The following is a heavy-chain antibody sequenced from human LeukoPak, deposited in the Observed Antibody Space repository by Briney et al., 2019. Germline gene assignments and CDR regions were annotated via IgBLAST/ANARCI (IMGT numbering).Heavy chain of an antibody. Sequence: SETLSLTCAVYGGSFSGYYWSWIRQPPGKGLEWIGEINDSGSTNYNPSLKSRVTISVDTSKNQFSLKLSSVTAADTAVYYCASTPNGVAAIYFDYWGQGTLVTVSS. CDR2: INDSGST. J-gene: IGHJ4*02. D-gene: IGHD2-15*01. CDR3: ASTPNGVAAIYFDY. CDR1: GGSFSGYY. V-gene: IGHV4-34*01.